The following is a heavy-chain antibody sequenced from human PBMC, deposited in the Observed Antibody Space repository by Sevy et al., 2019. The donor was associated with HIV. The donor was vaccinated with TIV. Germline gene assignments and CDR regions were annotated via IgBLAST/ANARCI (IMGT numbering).Heavy chain of an antibody. V-gene: IGHV3-23*01. CDR3: AREGCTKPHDY. J-gene: IGHJ4*02. CDR1: GFTFSKYS. Sequence: GGSLRLSCAASGFTFSKYSMSWVRQPPGKGLEWVSTLSVGCGEINYDDSVKGRFTISRDNSKSSGYLQMNNLRPEDTAVYYCAREGCTKPHDYWGQGTLVTVSS. D-gene: IGHD2-8*01. CDR2: LSVGCGEI.